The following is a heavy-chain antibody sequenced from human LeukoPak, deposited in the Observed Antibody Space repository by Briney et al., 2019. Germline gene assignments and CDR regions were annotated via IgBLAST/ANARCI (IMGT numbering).Heavy chain of an antibody. CDR1: GGSIISSSYY. D-gene: IGHD3-22*01. V-gene: IGHV4-39*01. CDR3: ARESSGYFDAFAI. J-gene: IGHJ3*02. CDR2: IYYSGSP. Sequence: SETLSLTCAVSGGSIISSSYYWGWIRQPPGKGLEWMGTIYYSGSPYYNPSLKSRVTISVDMSKNQFSLKLSSVTATDTAVYYCARESSGYFDAFAIWGQGTMVTVSS.